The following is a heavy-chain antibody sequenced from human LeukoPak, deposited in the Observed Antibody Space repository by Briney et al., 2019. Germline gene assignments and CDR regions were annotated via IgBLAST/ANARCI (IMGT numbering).Heavy chain of an antibody. V-gene: IGHV3-30*19. J-gene: IGHJ4*02. Sequence: GGSLRLSCAASGFTFSSYGMHWVRQAPGKGLEWVAVISYDGSNKYYADSVKGRFTISRDNSKNTLYLQMNSLRAEDTAVYYCASLIAVAGTTDDYWGQGTLVTVSS. D-gene: IGHD6-19*01. CDR1: GFTFSSYG. CDR2: ISYDGSNK. CDR3: ASLIAVAGTTDDY.